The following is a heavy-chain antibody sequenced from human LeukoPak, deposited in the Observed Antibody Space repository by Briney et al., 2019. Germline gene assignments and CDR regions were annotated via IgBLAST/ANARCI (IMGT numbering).Heavy chain of an antibody. J-gene: IGHJ4*02. D-gene: IGHD6-13*01. CDR2: ISSSGSTI. Sequence: GGSLRLPCAASGFTFSDYYMSWIRQAPGEGLEWVSYISSSGSTIYYADSVKGRFTISRDNAKNSLYLQMNSLRAEDTAVYYCARREYSSSWYYFDYWGQGTLVTVSS. CDR1: GFTFSDYY. CDR3: ARREYSSSWYYFDY. V-gene: IGHV3-11*01.